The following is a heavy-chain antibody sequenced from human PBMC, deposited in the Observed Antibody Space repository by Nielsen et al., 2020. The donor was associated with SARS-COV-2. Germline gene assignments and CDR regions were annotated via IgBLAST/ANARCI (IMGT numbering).Heavy chain of an antibody. CDR3: ILGGGNYLDY. Sequence: GGSLRLSCAASGFTFSIYWIHWVRQAPGKGLAWVSRIKNDGSGTVYADSVEGRFTISRDNAKNTLYLQMNSLRAEDTALYYCILGGGNYLDYWGQGTLVTVSS. J-gene: IGHJ4*02. CDR2: IKNDGSGT. V-gene: IGHV3-74*01. CDR1: GFTFSIYW. D-gene: IGHD5-24*01.